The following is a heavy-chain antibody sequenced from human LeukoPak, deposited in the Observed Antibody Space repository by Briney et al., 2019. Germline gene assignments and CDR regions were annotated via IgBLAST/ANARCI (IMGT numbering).Heavy chain of an antibody. J-gene: IGHJ1*01. CDR1: GGSIRNYY. V-gene: IGHV4-59*08. Sequence: SETLSLTCTVSGGSIRNYYWSWIRQPPGKGLEWIGYIYYSGSTNYNPSLKSRVTISVDTSKNQFSLKLSSVTAADTAVYYFARHPSIAGAAPYFQQWGQGTLVTVSS. D-gene: IGHD6-13*01. CDR3: ARHPSIAGAAPYFQQ. CDR2: IYYSGST.